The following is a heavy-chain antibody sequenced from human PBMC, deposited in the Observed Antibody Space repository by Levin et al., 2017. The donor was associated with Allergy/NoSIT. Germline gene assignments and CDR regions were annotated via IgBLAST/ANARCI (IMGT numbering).Heavy chain of an antibody. Sequence: GGSLRLSCAASGFTFSSYSMNWVRQAPGKGLEWVSYISSGSYTIFYADSVKGRFTISRDDAKDSLSLQMNSLRAEDTAVYYCARDHNWSFDYWGQGALVTVSS. CDR3: ARDHNWSFDY. CDR1: GFTFSSYS. V-gene: IGHV3-48*01. D-gene: IGHD1-20*01. J-gene: IGHJ4*02. CDR2: ISSGSYTI.